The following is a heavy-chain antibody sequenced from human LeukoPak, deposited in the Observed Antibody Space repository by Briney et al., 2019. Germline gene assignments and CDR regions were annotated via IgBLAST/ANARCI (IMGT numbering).Heavy chain of an antibody. CDR3: ARDLRRNFDSSGYYYDY. D-gene: IGHD3-22*01. Sequence: GGSLRLSCAASGFTFSSYAMHWVRQAPGKGLEWVAVISYDGSNKNYADSVKGRFTISRDNSKNTLYLQMISLRAEDTALYYCARDLRRNFDSSGYYYDYWGQGTLVTVSS. CDR2: ISYDGSNK. V-gene: IGHV3-30-3*01. CDR1: GFTFSSYA. J-gene: IGHJ4*02.